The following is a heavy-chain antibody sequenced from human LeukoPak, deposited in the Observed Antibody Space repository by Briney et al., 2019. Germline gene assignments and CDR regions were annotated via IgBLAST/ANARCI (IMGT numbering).Heavy chain of an antibody. Sequence: GGSLRLSCAASGFTFSSYEMNWVRQAPGKGLEWVSYISSSGSTIYYADSVKGRFTISRDNAKNSLYLQMNSLRAEATAVYYCAELGITMIGGVWGKGTTVTISS. J-gene: IGHJ6*04. CDR3: AELGITMIGGV. CDR2: ISSSGSTI. CDR1: GFTFSSYE. V-gene: IGHV3-48*03. D-gene: IGHD3-10*02.